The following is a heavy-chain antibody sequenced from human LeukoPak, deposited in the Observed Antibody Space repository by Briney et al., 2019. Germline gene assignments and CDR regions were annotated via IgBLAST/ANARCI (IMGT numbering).Heavy chain of an antibody. CDR3: VRGEYNWNDLHL. CDR1: GFTFSSYS. V-gene: IGHV3-21*01. Sequence: GGSLRLSCAASGFTFSSYSMNWVRQAPGKGLEWVSSISNSSSYIYYADSVKGRFTISRDNSKNTLFLQMNSLRAEDTAVYYCVRGEYNWNDLHLWGQGTLVTVSS. J-gene: IGHJ5*02. CDR2: ISNSSSYI. D-gene: IGHD1-20*01.